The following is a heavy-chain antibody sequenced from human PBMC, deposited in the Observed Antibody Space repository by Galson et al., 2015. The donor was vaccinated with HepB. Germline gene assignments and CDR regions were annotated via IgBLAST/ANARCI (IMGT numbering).Heavy chain of an antibody. CDR2: ISSSGITM. Sequence: SLRLSCAASGFTFSTYNMNWVRQAPGKGLEWVSFISSSGITMYYADSVKGRFTISRDNGNNSLHLQMNSLRAEDTAVYYCARTALRGTPMVREVANYFDYWGQGTLVTVSS. D-gene: IGHD3-10*01. CDR1: GFTFSTYN. CDR3: ARTALRGTPMVREVANYFDY. J-gene: IGHJ4*02. V-gene: IGHV3-48*01.